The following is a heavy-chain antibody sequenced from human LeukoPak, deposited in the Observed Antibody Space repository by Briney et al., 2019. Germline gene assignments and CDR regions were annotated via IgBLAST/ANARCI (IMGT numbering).Heavy chain of an antibody. CDR1: GYTFTSYG. CDR2: ISAYNGNT. D-gene: IGHD2-2*01. Sequence: GASVKVSCKASGYTFTSYGISWVRQAPGQGLEWMGWISAYNGNTNYAQKLQGRVTMTTDTSTSTAYMELRSLRSDDTAVYYCARDREYQLLFPFFDYWGQGTLVTVSS. J-gene: IGHJ4*02. V-gene: IGHV1-18*01. CDR3: ARDREYQLLFPFFDY.